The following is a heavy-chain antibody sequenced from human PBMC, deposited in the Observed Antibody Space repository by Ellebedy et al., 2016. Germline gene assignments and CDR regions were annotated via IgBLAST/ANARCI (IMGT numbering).Heavy chain of an antibody. V-gene: IGHV4-59*01. J-gene: IGHJ4*02. CDR1: GGSISSYY. CDR2: IYYSGST. CDR3: ARGWGNY. D-gene: IGHD7-27*01. Sequence: SETLSLTCTVSGGSISSYYWSWIRQPPGKGLEWIGYIYYSGSTNYNPSLKSRVTISVATSKNQFSLKLRSVTAADTAVYFCARGWGNYWGQGTLVTVSS.